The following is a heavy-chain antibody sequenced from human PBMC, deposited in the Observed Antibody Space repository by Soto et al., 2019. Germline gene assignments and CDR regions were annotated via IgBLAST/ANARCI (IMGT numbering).Heavy chain of an antibody. CDR2: MIGSGGTT. CDR1: GITFSSYA. V-gene: IGHV3-23*01. D-gene: IGHD5-18*01. J-gene: IGHJ4*02. Sequence: EVQLLESGGGLVQPGGSLRLSCAASGITFSSYAMSWVRQAPGNGLEWVSTMIGSGGTTYYADSVKGRFIVSRDNSENTLSLQMNSLRAEDTAVYYCAKERGVDADGPGNYFDYWGQGTLVSVSS. CDR3: AKERGVDADGPGNYFDY.